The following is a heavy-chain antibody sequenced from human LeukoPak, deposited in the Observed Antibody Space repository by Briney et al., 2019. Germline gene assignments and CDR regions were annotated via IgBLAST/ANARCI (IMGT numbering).Heavy chain of an antibody. CDR2: IYPGDSDT. CDR3: ARQVPVVGYYDSSGYDY. V-gene: IGHV5-51*01. J-gene: IGHJ4*02. D-gene: IGHD3-22*01. Sequence: GESLKISCKGSGYSFTSYWIGWVRQMPGKGLERMGIIYPGDSDTRYSPSFQGQVTISADKSISTAYLQWSSLKASDTAMYYCARQVPVVGYYDSSGYDYWGQGTLVTVSS. CDR1: GYSFTSYW.